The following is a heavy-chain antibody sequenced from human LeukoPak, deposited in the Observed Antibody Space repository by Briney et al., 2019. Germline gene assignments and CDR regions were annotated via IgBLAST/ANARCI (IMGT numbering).Heavy chain of an antibody. CDR1: GGSIGSGGYS. D-gene: IGHD1-7*01. CDR3: ARGNSRYYYYGMDV. J-gene: IGHJ6*04. Sequence: PSQTLSLTCAVSGGSIGSGGYSWSWIRQPPGKGLEWIGYIYHSGSTYYNPSLKSRVTISVDRSKNQFSLKLSSVTAADTAVYYCARGNSRYYYYGMDVWGKGTTVTVSS. CDR2: IYHSGST. V-gene: IGHV4-30-2*01.